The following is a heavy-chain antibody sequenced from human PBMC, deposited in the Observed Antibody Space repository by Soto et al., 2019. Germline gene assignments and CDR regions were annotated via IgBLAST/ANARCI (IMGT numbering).Heavy chain of an antibody. CDR3: ARSTYDSSGYHLDYFDY. V-gene: IGHV4-30-4*01. J-gene: IGHJ4*02. CDR1: GGSISSGGYY. CDR2: IYYSGST. D-gene: IGHD3-22*01. Sequence: SQTLCLSSTVSGGSISSGGYYWSWIRKPPGKGLEWIGYIYYSGSTYYNPSLKSRVTISVDTSKNQFSLKLSSVTAADTAVYYCARSTYDSSGYHLDYFDYWGQGTLVTVSS.